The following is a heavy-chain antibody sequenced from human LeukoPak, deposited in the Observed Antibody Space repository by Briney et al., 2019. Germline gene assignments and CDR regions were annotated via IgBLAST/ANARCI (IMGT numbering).Heavy chain of an antibody. Sequence: GGSLRLSCAASGFTFSSYAMSWVRQAPGKGLEWVSAISGSGGSTYYVDSVKGRFTISRDNSKNTLYLQMNSLRAEDTAVYYCAKAHTYYYDSSGPTDAFDIWGQGTMVTVSS. CDR3: AKAHTYYYDSSGPTDAFDI. J-gene: IGHJ3*02. CDR1: GFTFSSYA. CDR2: ISGSGGST. D-gene: IGHD3-22*01. V-gene: IGHV3-23*01.